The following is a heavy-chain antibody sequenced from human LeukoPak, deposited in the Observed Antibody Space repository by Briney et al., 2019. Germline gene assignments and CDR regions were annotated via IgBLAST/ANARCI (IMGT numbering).Heavy chain of an antibody. CDR2: INPSGGST. Sequence: GASVKVSCTASGYTFTSYYMHWVRQAPGQGLEWMGIINPSGGSTSYAQKFQGRVTMTRDMSTSTVYMELSSLRSEDTAVYYCARDGRYYYDSSGFNDAFDIWGQGTMVTVSS. D-gene: IGHD3-22*01. V-gene: IGHV1-46*01. J-gene: IGHJ3*02. CDR1: GYTFTSYY. CDR3: ARDGRYYYDSSGFNDAFDI.